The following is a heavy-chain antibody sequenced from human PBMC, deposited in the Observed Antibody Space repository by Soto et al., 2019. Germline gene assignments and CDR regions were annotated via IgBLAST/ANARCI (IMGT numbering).Heavy chain of an antibody. CDR3: ASPLLRRAITLTDAFDI. V-gene: IGHV4-39*01. CDR2: IYYSGRT. D-gene: IGHD3-22*01. CDR1: GGSISSSSYY. Sequence: QLQLQESGPGLVKPSETLSLTCTVSGGSISSSSYYWGWIRQPPGKGLEWIGSIYYSGRTYYTPSLKRLVPISVDTSKNPCSLKLSSVTAADTAVYYCASPLLRRAITLTDAFDIWGQGTMVTVSS. J-gene: IGHJ3*02.